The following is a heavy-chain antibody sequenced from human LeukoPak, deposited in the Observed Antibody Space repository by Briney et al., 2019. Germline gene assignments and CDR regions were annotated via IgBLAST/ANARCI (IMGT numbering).Heavy chain of an antibody. J-gene: IGHJ5*02. CDR3: ASLHIAATAFDP. Sequence: ASVKVSCKASGYTFTGYYMHWVRQAPGQGLEWIGWIIPSSGGTNYAQKFQGRVTMTRDTSISTAYMELSRLRSDDTAVYYCASLHIAATAFDPWGQGTLVTVSS. V-gene: IGHV1-2*02. D-gene: IGHD6-25*01. CDR1: GYTFTGYY. CDR2: IIPSSGGT.